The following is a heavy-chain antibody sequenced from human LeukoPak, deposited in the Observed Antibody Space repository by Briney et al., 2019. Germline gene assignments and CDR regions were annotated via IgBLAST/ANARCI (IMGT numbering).Heavy chain of an antibody. CDR2: IDWDDDK. Sequence: SGPTLVNPTQTLTLTCTFSGFSLTTSGMCVTWIRQLPGKVLEWLARIDWDDDKYYSASLKTRLTISKDTSKNQVVLTMTNLDPVDTATFYCARALAVAGGSPFDYWGQGTLVTVSS. V-gene: IGHV2-70*11. CDR3: ARALAVAGGSPFDY. J-gene: IGHJ4*02. D-gene: IGHD6-19*01. CDR1: GFSLTTSGMC.